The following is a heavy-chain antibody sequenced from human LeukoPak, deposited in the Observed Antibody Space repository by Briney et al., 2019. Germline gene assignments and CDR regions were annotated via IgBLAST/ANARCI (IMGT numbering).Heavy chain of an antibody. J-gene: IGHJ3*02. D-gene: IGHD4-17*01. CDR2: IYYSGST. Sequence: PSETLSLTCTVSGGSISSYYWSWIRQPPGKGLEWIGYIYYSGSTNYNPSLKSRVTISVDKSKNQFSLKLTSVTAADTAVYYCARDPLDYGDYRMDAFDIWGQGTMVTVSS. V-gene: IGHV4-59*12. CDR3: ARDPLDYGDYRMDAFDI. CDR1: GGSISSYY.